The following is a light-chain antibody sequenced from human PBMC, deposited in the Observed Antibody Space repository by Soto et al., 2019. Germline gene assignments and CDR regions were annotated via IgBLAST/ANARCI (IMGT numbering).Light chain of an antibody. CDR3: GTWDSSLSAVV. CDR1: SSNLGNNY. CDR2: DNN. Sequence: QSVLTQPPSVSAAPGQKVTISCSGSSSNLGNNYVSWYQQLPGPAPKLLIYDNNKRPSGIPDRFSGSKSGTSATLGITGRQTGDEADYYCGTWDSSLSAVVFGGGTKLTVL. J-gene: IGLJ2*01. V-gene: IGLV1-51*01.